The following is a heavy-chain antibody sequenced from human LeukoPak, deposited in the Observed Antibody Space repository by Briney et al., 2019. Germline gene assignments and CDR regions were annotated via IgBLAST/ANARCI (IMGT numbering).Heavy chain of an antibody. CDR3: ARDLTYYDILTGYYNYAFDI. J-gene: IGHJ3*02. V-gene: IGHV1-46*01. Sequence: GASVKVSCKASGYTFTNYWIYWVRQAPGQGLEWMGIINPSGGSTNYAQRFQGRATMTRDTSTNTVYMDLSSLRSEDTAVYYCARDLTYYDILTGYYNYAFDIWGQGTMVTVSS. CDR1: GYTFTNYW. D-gene: IGHD3-9*01. CDR2: INPSGGST.